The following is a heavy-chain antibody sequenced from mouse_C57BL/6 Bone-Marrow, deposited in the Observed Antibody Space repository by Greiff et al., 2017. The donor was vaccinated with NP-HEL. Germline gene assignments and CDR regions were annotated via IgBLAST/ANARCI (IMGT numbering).Heavy chain of an antibody. CDR3: ARVGGITTGAMDY. CDR1: GYTFTSYW. Sequence: QVQLQQPGTELVKPGASVKLSCKASGYTFTSYWMHWVKQRPGHGLEWIGNINPSNGGTNYNEKFKSKATLTVDKSSSTAYMQLSSLTSEDSAVYYCARVGGITTGAMDYWGQGTSVTVSS. CDR2: INPSNGGT. V-gene: IGHV1-53*01. D-gene: IGHD1-3*01. J-gene: IGHJ4*01.